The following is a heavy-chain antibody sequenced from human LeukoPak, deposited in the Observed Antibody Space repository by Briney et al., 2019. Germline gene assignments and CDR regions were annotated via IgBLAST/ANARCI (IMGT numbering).Heavy chain of an antibody. CDR1: GFTFDDYA. Sequence: GGSLRLSCAASGFTFDDYAMHWVRQAPGKGLEWVSGISWNSGSIGYADSVKGRFTISRDNSKNSLYLQMNSLRAEDTALYYCAKGVSDSGYDFYFDYWGQGTLVTVSS. CDR2: ISWNSGSI. CDR3: AKGVSDSGYDFYFDY. D-gene: IGHD5-12*01. V-gene: IGHV3-9*01. J-gene: IGHJ4*02.